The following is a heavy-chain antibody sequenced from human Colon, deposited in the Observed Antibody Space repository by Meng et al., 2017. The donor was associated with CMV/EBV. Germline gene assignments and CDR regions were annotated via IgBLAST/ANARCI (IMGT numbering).Heavy chain of an antibody. D-gene: IGHD4-17*01. J-gene: IGHJ4*02. CDR2: IWYDENNK. CDR1: GFIFSTYG. CDR3: GKDVMATVTGH. Sequence: GESLKISCAASGFIFSTYGMHWVRQAPGKGLEWVALIWYDENNKFYADSVKGRFTISRDNSKNTLFLQMNSLRAEDTAVYYCGKDVMATVTGHWGQGTLVTVSS. V-gene: IGHV3-33*06.